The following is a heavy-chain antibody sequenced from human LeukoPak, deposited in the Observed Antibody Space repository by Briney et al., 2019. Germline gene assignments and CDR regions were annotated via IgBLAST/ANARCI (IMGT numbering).Heavy chain of an antibody. Sequence: PGGSLRLSWAASGFTFSSYGMHWFRQAPGKGLEWVAFIRYDGSNKYYADSVKGRFTISRDNSKNTLYLQMNSLRAEDTAVYYCAKGIAVAGSFQDYWGQGTLVTVSS. CDR3: AKGIAVAGSFQDY. J-gene: IGHJ4*02. V-gene: IGHV3-30*02. D-gene: IGHD6-19*01. CDR1: GFTFSSYG. CDR2: IRYDGSNK.